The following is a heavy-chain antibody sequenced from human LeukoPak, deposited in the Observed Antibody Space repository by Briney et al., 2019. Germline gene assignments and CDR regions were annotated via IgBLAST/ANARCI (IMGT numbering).Heavy chain of an antibody. CDR3: ARVESTSRTIDY. J-gene: IGHJ4*02. Sequence: SATLSLTCTVSGGSVSSGSYYWSWIRQPPGKGLEWIGYIYYTGSTNYNPSLKSRVTISVDTSKNHFSLKLSSVTAADTAVYYCARVESTSRTIDYWGQGTLVTVSS. CDR1: GGSVSSGSYY. V-gene: IGHV4-61*03. CDR2: IYYTGST.